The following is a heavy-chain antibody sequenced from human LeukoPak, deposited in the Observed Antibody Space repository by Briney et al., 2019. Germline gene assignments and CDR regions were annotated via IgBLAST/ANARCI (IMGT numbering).Heavy chain of an antibody. CDR1: GFIFSDHA. Sequence: GGSLRLSCAASGFIFSDHAMTWVRQAPGKGLEWVAMISYDGSRKYYADSVKGRFTISRDNFQNTLYLQMNSLRTDDTAVYSCARDRGSMVTTSGAFDIWGQGTMVIVSS. V-gene: IGHV3-30*04. CDR3: ARDRGSMVTTSGAFDI. CDR2: ISYDGSRK. J-gene: IGHJ3*02. D-gene: IGHD4-17*01.